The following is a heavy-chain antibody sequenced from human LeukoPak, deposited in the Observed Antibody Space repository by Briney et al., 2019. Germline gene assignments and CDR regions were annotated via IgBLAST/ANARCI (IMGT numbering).Heavy chain of an antibody. J-gene: IGHJ5*02. CDR1: GGSFSGYY. Sequence: SETLSLTCAVYGGSFSGYYWSWIRQPPGKGLEWIGEINHSGSTNYNPPLKSRVTISVDTSKNQFSLKLSSVTAADTAVYYCARGFRFDPWGQGTLVTVSS. V-gene: IGHV4-34*01. CDR3: ARGFRFDP. CDR2: INHSGST.